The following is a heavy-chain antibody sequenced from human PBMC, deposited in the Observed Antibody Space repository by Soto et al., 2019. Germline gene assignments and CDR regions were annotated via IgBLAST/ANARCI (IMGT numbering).Heavy chain of an antibody. J-gene: IGHJ4*02. CDR3: AVDPYYYDSSGYYYCGY. CDR2: INPNSGGT. Sequence: ASVKVSCKASGYTFTGYYMHWVRQAPGQGLEWMGWINPNSGGTNYAQKFQGWVTMTRDTSISTAYMELSRLRSEDTAVYYCAVDPYYYDSSGYYYCGYWGQGTLVTVSS. CDR1: GYTFTGYY. D-gene: IGHD3-22*01. V-gene: IGHV1-2*04.